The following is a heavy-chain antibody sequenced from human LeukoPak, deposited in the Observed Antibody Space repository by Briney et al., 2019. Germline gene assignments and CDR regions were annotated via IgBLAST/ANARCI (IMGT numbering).Heavy chain of an antibody. Sequence: GGSLRLSCAASGFTFSTSAVHWVRQAPGKGLEWVAVISYDGTNKYYADSVKGRFTISRDNSKKTLYLQMNSLRAEDTAVYYCARDSGGSYFDYWGQGTLVTVSS. CDR3: ARDSGGSYFDY. D-gene: IGHD6-19*01. CDR1: GFTFSTSA. J-gene: IGHJ4*02. V-gene: IGHV3-30-3*01. CDR2: ISYDGTNK.